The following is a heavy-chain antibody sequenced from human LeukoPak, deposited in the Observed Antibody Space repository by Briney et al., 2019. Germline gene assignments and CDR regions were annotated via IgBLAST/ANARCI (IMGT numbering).Heavy chain of an antibody. D-gene: IGHD5-18*01. V-gene: IGHV4-39*02. J-gene: IGHJ6*02. CDR2: IYYSGST. Sequence: NPGGSLRLSCAASGFTFSSYSMNWVRQPPGKGLEWIGSIYYSGSTYYNPSLKSRVTISVDTSKNQFSLRLSSVTAADTAVYYCAREQLWWNYYYYGMDVWGQGTTVTVSS. CDR3: AREQLWWNYYYYGMDV. CDR1: GFTFSSYSMN.